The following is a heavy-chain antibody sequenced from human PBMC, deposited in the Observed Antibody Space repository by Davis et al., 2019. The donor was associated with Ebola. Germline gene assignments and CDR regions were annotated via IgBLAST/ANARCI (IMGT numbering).Heavy chain of an antibody. V-gene: IGHV4-39*01. CDR2: IYYSGST. D-gene: IGHD2-2*02. J-gene: IGHJ6*02. CDR3: ARQNTRYYYYGMDV. Sequence: SETLSLTCTVSGGSISSYYWGWIRQPPGKGLEWIGIIYYSGSTYYNPSLKSRVTISVDTSKNQFSLKLSSVTAADTAVYYCARQNTRYYYYGMDVWGQGTTVTVSS. CDR1: GGSISSYY.